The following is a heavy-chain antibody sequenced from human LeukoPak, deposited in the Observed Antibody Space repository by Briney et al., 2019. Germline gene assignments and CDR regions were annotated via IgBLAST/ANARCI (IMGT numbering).Heavy chain of an antibody. V-gene: IGHV3-23*01. J-gene: IGHJ4*02. D-gene: IGHD6-13*01. Sequence: PGGSLRLSCAASGFTFSSYAMSWVRQAPGKGLEWVSAVSGGGDNTYYGDSVKGRFTISKDNSRNTLYLQMNSLRADDTAVYYCAKSPIGNIAASGIVLDYWGQGTLVTVSS. CDR3: AKSPIGNIAASGIVLDY. CDR2: VSGGGDNT. CDR1: GFTFSSYA.